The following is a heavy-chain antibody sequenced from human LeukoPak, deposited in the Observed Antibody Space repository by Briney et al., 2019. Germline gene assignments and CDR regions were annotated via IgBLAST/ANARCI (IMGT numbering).Heavy chain of an antibody. Sequence: GGSLRLSCVASGFTFRNYGMHWVRQAPGKGLKWVAVTSYDGSNKYYADSVKGRFTIPRDNSKSTLYLQMNSLRAEDTAVYYCAKEGDGLSFDYWGQGTLVTVSS. D-gene: IGHD2-2*01. CDR2: TSYDGSNK. CDR3: AKEGDGLSFDY. J-gene: IGHJ4*02. CDR1: GFTFRNYG. V-gene: IGHV3-30*18.